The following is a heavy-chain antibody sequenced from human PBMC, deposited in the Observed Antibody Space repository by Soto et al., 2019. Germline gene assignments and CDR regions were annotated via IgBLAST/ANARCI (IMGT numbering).Heavy chain of an antibody. J-gene: IGHJ6*03. CDR3: ARHSITAHYMDG. CDR2: IYYSGST. V-gene: IGHV4-59*08. Sequence: SETLSLTCTVSGGSISSNYWSWIRQPPGKGLEWIGSIYYSGSTNYNPSLKSRVTMSIHTSKNQFSLKLSSVTAADTAVYYCARHSITAHYMDGWGKGTTVTVAS. CDR1: GGSISSNY.